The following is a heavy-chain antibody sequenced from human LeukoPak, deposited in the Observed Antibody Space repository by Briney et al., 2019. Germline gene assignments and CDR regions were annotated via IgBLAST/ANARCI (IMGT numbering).Heavy chain of an antibody. CDR1: GGSISSGTNH. J-gene: IGHJ4*02. V-gene: IGHV4-61*02. CDR2: IYNRGGT. CDR3: ARNAPEGLDY. D-gene: IGHD2-2*01. Sequence: SETLSLTCTVSGGSISSGTNHWTWIRQPAGRGLEWIVRIYNRGGTDYNPSLKSRITISLDTSKNQFSLKLNSMTAADTAVYYCARNAPEGLDYWGQGTLVTVSS.